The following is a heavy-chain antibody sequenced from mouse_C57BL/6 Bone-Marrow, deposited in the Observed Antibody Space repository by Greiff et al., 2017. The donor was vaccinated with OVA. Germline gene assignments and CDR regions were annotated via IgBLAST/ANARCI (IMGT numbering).Heavy chain of an antibody. V-gene: IGHV5-17*01. Sequence: EVKLVESGGGLVKPGGSLKLSCAASGFTFSDYGMHWVRQAPEKGLEWVAYISSGSSTIYYADTVKGRFTISRDNAKNTLFLQMTSLRSEDTAMYYCARNGNLQFAYWGQGTLVTVSA. J-gene: IGHJ3*01. CDR3: ARNGNLQFAY. CDR1: GFTFSDYG. CDR2: ISSGSSTI.